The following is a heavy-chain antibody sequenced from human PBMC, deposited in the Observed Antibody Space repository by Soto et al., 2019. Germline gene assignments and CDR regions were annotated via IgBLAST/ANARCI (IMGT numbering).Heavy chain of an antibody. CDR3: AQDLESPFDS. V-gene: IGHV1-3*01. J-gene: IGHJ4*02. D-gene: IGHD2-15*01. CDR2: INPGKDNT. Sequence: QVQPVQSGAEVKKPGASVKVSCRASGYTLNNFAIHWVRQAPGQRLEWMGWINPGKDNTKYSQRFQGRVTLTWDTSASTAYMERSSLRTEDTAVYYCAQDLESPFDSWGQGTLVTVSS. CDR1: GYTLNNFA.